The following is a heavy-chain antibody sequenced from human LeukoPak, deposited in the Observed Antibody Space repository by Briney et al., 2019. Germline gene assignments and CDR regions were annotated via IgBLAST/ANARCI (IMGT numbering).Heavy chain of an antibody. Sequence: EASVKVSCKASGYTFTSYYMHWVRQAPGQGLEWMGIINPSGGSTSYAQKFQGRVTMTRDTSISTAYMELSRLRSDDTAVYYCARGGYGEVFDYWGQGTLVTVSS. D-gene: IGHD5-12*01. CDR1: GYTFTSYY. J-gene: IGHJ4*02. CDR3: ARGGYGEVFDY. CDR2: INPSGGST. V-gene: IGHV1-46*01.